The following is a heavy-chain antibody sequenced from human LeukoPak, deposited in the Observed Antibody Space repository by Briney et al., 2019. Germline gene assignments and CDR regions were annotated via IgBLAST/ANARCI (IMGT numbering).Heavy chain of an antibody. D-gene: IGHD3-22*01. CDR3: ARVTYYYDSSGYYHDAFDI. CDR1: GGTFSSYA. V-gene: IGHV1-69*05. CDR2: IIPIFGTA. J-gene: IGHJ3*02. Sequence: GVSVKVSCKASGGTFSSYAISWVRQAPGQGLEWMGRIIPIFGTANYAQKFQGRVTITTDESTSAAYMELSSLRSEDTAVYYCARVTYYYDSSGYYHDAFDIWGQGTMVTVSS.